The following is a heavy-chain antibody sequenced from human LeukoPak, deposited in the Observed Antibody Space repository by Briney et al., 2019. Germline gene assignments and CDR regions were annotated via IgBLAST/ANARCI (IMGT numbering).Heavy chain of an antibody. D-gene: IGHD2-21*01. J-gene: IGHJ6*02. V-gene: IGHV4-34*01. Sequence: NPSETLSLTCAVNGGSFNGYYWSWIRQPPGKGLEWVGEINQSGFTKYNPFLKSRVTISVDTSKNQFSLRLTSLTAADTAVYYCVRPYYGDSTDFDYYYYSGMDVWGQGTTVTVSS. CDR2: INQSGFT. CDR1: GGSFNGYY. CDR3: VRPYYGDSTDFDYYYYSGMDV.